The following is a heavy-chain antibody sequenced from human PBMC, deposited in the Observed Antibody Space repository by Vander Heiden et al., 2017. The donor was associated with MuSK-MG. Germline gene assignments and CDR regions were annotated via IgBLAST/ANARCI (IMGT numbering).Heavy chain of an antibody. J-gene: IGHJ4*02. CDR3: ARGSNYYDSSGYYYGDY. CDR2: MNPNSGNT. CDR1: GYTFTSYD. V-gene: IGHV1-8*03. D-gene: IGHD3-22*01. Sequence: QVQLVQSGTEVKKPGASVKVSCKASGYTFTSYDINWVRQATGQGLEWMGWMNPNSGNTGYAQKFQGRVTITRNTSISTAYMQLSSLRSEDTAVYFCARGSNYYDSSGYYYGDYWGQGTLGTVSS.